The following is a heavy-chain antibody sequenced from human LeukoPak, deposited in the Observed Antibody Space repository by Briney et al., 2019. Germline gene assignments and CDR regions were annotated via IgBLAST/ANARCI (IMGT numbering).Heavy chain of an antibody. CDR2: IKQDGSEK. V-gene: IGHV3-7*01. CDR1: GFTFSSYW. J-gene: IGHJ6*02. CDR3: ARKGSGSSPQDYYYYGMDV. D-gene: IGHD6-6*01. Sequence: GGSLRLSCAASGFTFSSYWMSWVRQAPGKGLEWVAHIKQDGSEKYYVDSVKGRFTISRDNAKNSLYLQMNSLRAEDTAVYYCARKGSGSSPQDYYYYGMDVWGQGTTVTVSS.